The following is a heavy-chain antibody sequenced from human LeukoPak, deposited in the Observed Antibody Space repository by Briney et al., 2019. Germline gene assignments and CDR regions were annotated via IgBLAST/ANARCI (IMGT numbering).Heavy chain of an antibody. V-gene: IGHV4-39*07. CDR3: ARDKITFGGVIVQPFDY. Sequence: SETLSLTCTVSGGSISSSSYYWGWIRQPPGKGLEWIGSIYYSGSTYYNPSLKSRVTISVDTSKNQFSLKLSSVTAADTAVYYCARDKITFGGVIVQPFDYWGQGTLVTVSS. CDR1: GGSISSSSYY. J-gene: IGHJ4*02. D-gene: IGHD3-16*02. CDR2: IYYSGST.